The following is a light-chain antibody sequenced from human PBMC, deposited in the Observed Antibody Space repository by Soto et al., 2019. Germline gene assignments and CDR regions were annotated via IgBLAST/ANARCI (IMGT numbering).Light chain of an antibody. CDR3: QQTYSTPPT. J-gene: IGKJ1*01. V-gene: IGKV1-39*01. Sequence: DIQITQSPSTLSTSVVDRVSITFRASQSISSWLAWYQQKAGLAPKLLIYAASSLQSGVPSRFSGSGSGTDFTLTISSLQPEDFATYYCQQTYSTPPTFGQGTKV. CDR2: AAS. CDR1: QSISSW.